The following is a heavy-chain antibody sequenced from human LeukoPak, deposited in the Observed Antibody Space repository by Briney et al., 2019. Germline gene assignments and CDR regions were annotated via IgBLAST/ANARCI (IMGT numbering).Heavy chain of an antibody. D-gene: IGHD3-10*02. CDR2: ISSSGSTI. V-gene: IGHV3-48*03. Sequence: GGSLRLSCAASGFTFSSYGMNWVRQAPGKGLEWVSYISSSGSTIYYADSVKGRFTISRDNTKNSLYLQMNSLRAEDTAVYYCAELGITMIGGVWGKGTTVTISS. CDR3: AELGITMIGGV. CDR1: GFTFSSYG. J-gene: IGHJ6*04.